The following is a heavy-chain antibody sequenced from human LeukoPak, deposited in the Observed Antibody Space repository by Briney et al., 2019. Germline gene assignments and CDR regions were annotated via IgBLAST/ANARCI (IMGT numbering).Heavy chain of an antibody. Sequence: PGGSLRLSCAASGFTFSSYSMNWVRQAPGKGLEWVSSISSSSIYIYYADSVKGRFTISRDNAKNSVYLQMNSLRAEDTAVYYCAKDRPASGPWGYYYVMDVWGQGTTVTVFS. V-gene: IGHV3-21*04. CDR2: ISSSSIYI. CDR1: GFTFSSYS. CDR3: AKDRPASGPWGYYYVMDV. J-gene: IGHJ6*02. D-gene: IGHD1-26*01.